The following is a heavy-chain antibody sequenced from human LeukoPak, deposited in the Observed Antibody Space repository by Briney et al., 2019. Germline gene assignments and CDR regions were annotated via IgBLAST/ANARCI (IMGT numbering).Heavy chain of an antibody. V-gene: IGHV1-69*05. CDR3: ARGPLTVVVAATFDY. D-gene: IGHD2-15*01. CDR2: IIPIFGTA. CDR1: GGTFSSYA. J-gene: IGHJ4*02. Sequence: SVKVSCKASGGTFSSYAISWVRQAPGQGLEWMGGIIPIFGTANYAQKFQGRVTITTDESTSTAYMELSSLRSEDTAAYYCARGPLTVVVAATFDYWGRGTLVTVSS.